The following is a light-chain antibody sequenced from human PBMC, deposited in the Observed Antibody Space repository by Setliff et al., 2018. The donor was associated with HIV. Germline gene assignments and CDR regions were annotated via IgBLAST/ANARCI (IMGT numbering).Light chain of an antibody. J-gene: IGLJ1*01. CDR2: DVT. Sequence: QSALTQPASVSGSPGQSITISCTGTTSDVGGYDYVSWYQQHPGKAPKLMIFDVTDRPSGVSNRFSGSKYGNTASLTISGLQAEDEADYYCSSYTSSSTLPFVFGTGTKGTV. CDR1: TSDVGGYDY. V-gene: IGLV2-14*03. CDR3: SSYTSSSTLPFV.